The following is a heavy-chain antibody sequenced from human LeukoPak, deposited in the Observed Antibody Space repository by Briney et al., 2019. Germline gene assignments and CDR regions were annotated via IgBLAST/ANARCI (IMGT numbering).Heavy chain of an antibody. J-gene: IGHJ4*02. CDR1: VFSFTNYW. CDR2: IYPGDSDT. D-gene: IGHD2-15*01. V-gene: IGHV5-51*01. Sequence: GESLKISCKASVFSFTNYWIAWVRQTPGQGLEWMGSIYPGDSDTRYNPSFQGQVTISADKSIKTAYLQWSSLKASDTAIYYCARRGGGSSGGFYFDYWGQGSLVTVSS. CDR3: ARRGGGSSGGFYFDY.